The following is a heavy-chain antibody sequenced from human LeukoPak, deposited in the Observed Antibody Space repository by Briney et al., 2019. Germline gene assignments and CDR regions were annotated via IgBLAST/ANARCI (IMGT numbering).Heavy chain of an antibody. Sequence: PGGSLRLSCAASGFTFSSYAMHWVRQAPGKGLEWVAVISYDGSNKYYADSVKGRFTISRDNSKNTLYLQMNSLRAEDTAVYYCARDRCSSTSCILYYFDYWGQGTLVTVSS. V-gene: IGHV3-30-3*01. D-gene: IGHD2-2*01. CDR1: GFTFSSYA. CDR3: ARDRCSSTSCILYYFDY. J-gene: IGHJ4*02. CDR2: ISYDGSNK.